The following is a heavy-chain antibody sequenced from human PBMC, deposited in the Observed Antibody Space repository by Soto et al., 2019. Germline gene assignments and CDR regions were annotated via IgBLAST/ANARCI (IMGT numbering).Heavy chain of an antibody. D-gene: IGHD3-16*01. CDR2: ISYDGSNK. Sequence: QVQLVESGGGVVQPGRSLRLSCAASGFTFSSYGMHWVRQAPGKGLEWVAVISYDGSNKYYADSVKGRFTISRDNSKNTLYLQMNSLRAEDKAVYYCAKERSGGYYFDYWGQGTLVTVSS. CDR1: GFTFSSYG. J-gene: IGHJ4*02. CDR3: AKERSGGYYFDY. V-gene: IGHV3-30*18.